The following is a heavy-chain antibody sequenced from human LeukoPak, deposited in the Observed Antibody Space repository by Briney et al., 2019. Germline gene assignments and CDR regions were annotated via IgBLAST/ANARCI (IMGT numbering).Heavy chain of an antibody. V-gene: IGHV3-33*01. D-gene: IGHD2-2*01. Sequence: GGSLRLSCAASGFTFSSYGMHWVRQAPGKGLEWVAVIWYDGSNKYYADSVKGRFTISRDNSKNTLYLQMNSLRAEDTAVYYCARVRRDVVVPADAFDIWGQGTMVTVSS. CDR2: IWYDGSNK. J-gene: IGHJ3*02. CDR3: ARVRRDVVVPADAFDI. CDR1: GFTFSSYG.